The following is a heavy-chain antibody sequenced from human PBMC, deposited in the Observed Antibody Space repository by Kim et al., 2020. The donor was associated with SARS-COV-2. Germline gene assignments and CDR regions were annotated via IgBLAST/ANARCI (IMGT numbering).Heavy chain of an antibody. CDR3: TRDWDGSGWYFGGANVDYFDY. J-gene: IGHJ4*02. CDR2: IRSKAYGGTT. V-gene: IGHV3-49*04. CDR1: GFTFGDYA. Sequence: GGSLRLSCTASGFTFGDYAMSWVRQAPGKGLEWVGFIRSKAYGGTTEYAASVKGRFTISRDDSKSIAYLQMNSLKTEDTAVYYCTRDWDGSGWYFGGANVDYFDYWGQGTLVTVSS. D-gene: IGHD6-19*01.